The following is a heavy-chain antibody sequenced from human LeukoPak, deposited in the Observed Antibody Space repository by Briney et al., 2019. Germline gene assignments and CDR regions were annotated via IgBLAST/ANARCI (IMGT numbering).Heavy chain of an antibody. V-gene: IGHV3-9*01. D-gene: IGHD3-10*01. CDR3: AKDIGYYGSGTNFDY. Sequence: QPGRSLRLSCAASGFTFDDYAMHWVRQAPGKGLEWVSGISWNSGSIGYADSVKGRFTISRDNAKNSLYLQMNSLRAEDTALYYCAKDIGYYGSGTNFDYWGQGTLVTVSS. J-gene: IGHJ4*02. CDR1: GFTFDDYA. CDR2: ISWNSGSI.